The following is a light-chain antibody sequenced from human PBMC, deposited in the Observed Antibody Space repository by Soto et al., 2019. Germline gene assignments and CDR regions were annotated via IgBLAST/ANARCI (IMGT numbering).Light chain of an antibody. J-gene: IGKJ4*01. V-gene: IGKV1-12*01. Sequence: DIKMTQSPSSVSTSVGDSVPITCRASQSISSWLAWYQQKPGKAPKLLIYDASSLPSGVPSRFSGSGSGTDFTLTISSLQPEDFATYYCQQANSFPRTFGGGTKVDIK. CDR2: DAS. CDR1: QSISSW. CDR3: QQANSFPRT.